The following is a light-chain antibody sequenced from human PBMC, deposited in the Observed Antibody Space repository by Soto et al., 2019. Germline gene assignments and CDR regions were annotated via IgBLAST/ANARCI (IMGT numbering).Light chain of an antibody. CDR1: QAVNTR. V-gene: IGKV3-11*01. CDR3: HQRQSWPRT. Sequence: EIVLTQSPATLSSFPGDRVTLSCRASQAVNTRLAWYQHKPGQAPRLLIYLASNRAAGVPARFSGSGSGTDFTLTTSDVDPEAFAVHYCHQRQSWPRTFGQGTTVDIK. J-gene: IGKJ3*01. CDR2: LAS.